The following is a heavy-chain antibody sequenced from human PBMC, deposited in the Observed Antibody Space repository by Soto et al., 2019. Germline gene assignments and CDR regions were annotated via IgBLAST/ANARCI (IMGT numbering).Heavy chain of an antibody. CDR1: GFTFSSYA. J-gene: IGHJ4*02. CDR2: ISGSGGST. CDR3: AKDTIERGIVWGSSFDY. Sequence: GGSLRLSCAASGFTFSSYAMSWVRQAPGKGLEWVSAISGSGGSTYYADSVKGRFTISRDNSKNTLYLQMNSLRAEDTAVYYCAKDTIERGIVWGSSFDYWGQGTLVTVSS. D-gene: IGHD3-16*01. V-gene: IGHV3-23*01.